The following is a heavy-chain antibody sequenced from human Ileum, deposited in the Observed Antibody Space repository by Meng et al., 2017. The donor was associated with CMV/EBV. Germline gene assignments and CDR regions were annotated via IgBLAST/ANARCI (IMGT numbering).Heavy chain of an antibody. CDR3: ARNGREEIVATADAFDL. J-gene: IGHJ3*01. V-gene: IGHV3-53*01. Sequence: GESLKISCAASGLNVSRSHLSWVRQAPGKGLEWVAVLYSGNGAYYADSVKGRFTITRDNSKNTLYLQMESLRAEDTAVYICARNGREEIVATADAFDLWGQGTMVTVSS. CDR1: GLNVSRSH. CDR2: LYSGNGA. D-gene: IGHD5-12*01.